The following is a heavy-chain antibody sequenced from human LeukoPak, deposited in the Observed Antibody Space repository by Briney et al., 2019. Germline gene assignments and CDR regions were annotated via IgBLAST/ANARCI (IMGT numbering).Heavy chain of an antibody. CDR3: ARRAGAYSHPYDY. CDR2: IYSDNT. V-gene: IGHV3-53*01. Sequence: GGSLRLSCTVSGFTVSTNSMSWVRQAPGKVLEWVSFIYSDNTHYSDSVKGRFTISRDDSKNTLYLQMNSLRAEDTAVYYCARRAGAYSHPYDYWGQGTLVTVSS. J-gene: IGHJ4*02. D-gene: IGHD4/OR15-4a*01. CDR1: GFTVSTNS.